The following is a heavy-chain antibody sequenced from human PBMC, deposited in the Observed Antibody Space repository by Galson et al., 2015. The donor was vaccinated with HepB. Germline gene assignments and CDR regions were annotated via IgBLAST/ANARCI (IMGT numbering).Heavy chain of an antibody. CDR3: ARVGFGELHHAFDI. D-gene: IGHD3-10*01. CDR1: EFTFSSYA. Sequence: SLRLSCAASEFTFSSYAMHWVRQAPGKGLEWVAVISYDGSNKYYADSVKGRFTITRDNSKNTLYLQMNSLRAEDTAVYYCARVGFGELHHAFDIWGQGTMVTVSS. CDR2: ISYDGSNK. J-gene: IGHJ3*02. V-gene: IGHV3-30-3*01.